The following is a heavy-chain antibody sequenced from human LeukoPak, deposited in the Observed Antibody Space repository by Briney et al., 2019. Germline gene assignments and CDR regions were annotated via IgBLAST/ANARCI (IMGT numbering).Heavy chain of an antibody. CDR2: VYYSGST. V-gene: IGHV4-59*11. CDR1: GGSISGHF. D-gene: IGHD2-15*01. Sequence: SETLSLTCTVSGGSISGHFWSWIRQPPGKGLEWIGHVYYSGSTNYNPSLKSRVTISVDTSNNQFSLRLTSVTAADTAVYYCARGSATLWSIYDYWGQGTLVTVSS. CDR3: ARGSATLWSIYDY. J-gene: IGHJ4*02.